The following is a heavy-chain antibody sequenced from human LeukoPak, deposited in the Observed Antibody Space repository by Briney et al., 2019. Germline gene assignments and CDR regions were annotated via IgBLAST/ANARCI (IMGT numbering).Heavy chain of an antibody. Sequence: GGSLRLSCAASGFTFDDYAMHWVRQAPGKGLEWVSLISGDGGSTYYADSVKGRFTISRDNSKNSLYLQMNSLRTEDTALYCCAKADSSGWYDYWGQGTLVTVSS. CDR2: ISGDGGST. CDR1: GFTFDDYA. D-gene: IGHD6-19*01. V-gene: IGHV3-43*02. J-gene: IGHJ4*02. CDR3: AKADSSGWYDY.